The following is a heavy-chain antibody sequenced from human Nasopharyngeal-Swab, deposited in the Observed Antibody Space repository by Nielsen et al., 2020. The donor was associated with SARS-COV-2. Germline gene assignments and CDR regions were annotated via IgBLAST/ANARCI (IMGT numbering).Heavy chain of an antibody. J-gene: IGHJ4*02. V-gene: IGHV3-30*03. CDR1: GVTFSHYG. CDR3: AMIQDSGTYPSYFDY. D-gene: IGHD1-26*01. CDR2: ISNDGSEK. Sequence: GGSLRLSCTVSGVTFSHYGFNWVRQAPGKGLEWVAAISNDGSEKYYPDSVKGRFTISRDNSKKTLYLQMNGLRVEDTAVYYCAMIQDSGTYPSYFDYWGQGTLVTVSS.